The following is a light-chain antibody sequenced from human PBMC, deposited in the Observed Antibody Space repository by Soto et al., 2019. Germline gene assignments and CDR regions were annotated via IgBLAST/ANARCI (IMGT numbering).Light chain of an antibody. J-gene: IGLJ3*02. CDR3: ATWDDSLSGWV. Sequence: QSALTQPPSASGTPGQRVTISCSGSTSKIGRNNIKWYQQCPGTAPKLLIFRNDQRPLGVPDRFSGSKSGTSASLAIRGLQSEDEADYYCATWDDSLSGWVFGGGTKVTVL. V-gene: IGLV1-44*01. CDR2: RND. CDR1: TSKIGRNN.